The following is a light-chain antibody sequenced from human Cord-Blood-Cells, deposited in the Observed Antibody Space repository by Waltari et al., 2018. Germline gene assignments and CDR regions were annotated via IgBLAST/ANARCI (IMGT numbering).Light chain of an antibody. CDR1: SSDVACFKH. Sequence: QSALTQPRSVSGSPGQSVPISCTGTSSDVACFKHVSWSQQHPGKAPTLMIYDVSKRPSGVPDRFSGSQSGNTASLTISGLQAEDEADYYCCSYAGSFWVFGGGTKLTVL. CDR2: DVS. J-gene: IGLJ3*02. CDR3: CSYAGSFWV. V-gene: IGLV2-11*01.